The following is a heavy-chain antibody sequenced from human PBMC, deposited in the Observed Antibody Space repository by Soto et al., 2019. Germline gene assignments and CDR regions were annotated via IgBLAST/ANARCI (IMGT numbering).Heavy chain of an antibody. CDR1: GGTFSSCT. D-gene: IGHD4-17*01. V-gene: IGHV1-69*13. Sequence: SVKVSCKASGGTFSSCTISWVRQAPGQGLEWMGRIIPIFGTANYAQKFQGRVTITADESTSTAYMELSSLRSEDTAVYYCAREYDYGAAFDIWGQGTMVTVSS. CDR3: AREYDYGAAFDI. CDR2: IIPIFGTA. J-gene: IGHJ3*02.